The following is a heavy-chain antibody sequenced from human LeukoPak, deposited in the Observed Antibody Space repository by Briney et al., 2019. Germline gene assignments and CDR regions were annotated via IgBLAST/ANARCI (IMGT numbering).Heavy chain of an antibody. J-gene: IGHJ4*02. V-gene: IGHV1-2*02. D-gene: IGHD3-10*01. Sequence: ASVKVSCKASGYTFTDHYLHWVRQAPGQGLEWMGWVSPHSGATNYAQKFQGRVTMTRDTSISTAYMELSRLRSDDTAVYYCASKTGGSGSPFDYWGQGTLVTVSS. CDR3: ASKTGGSGSPFDY. CDR2: VSPHSGAT. CDR1: GYTFTDHY.